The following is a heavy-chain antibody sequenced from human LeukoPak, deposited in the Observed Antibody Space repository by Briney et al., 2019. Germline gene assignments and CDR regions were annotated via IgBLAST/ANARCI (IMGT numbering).Heavy chain of an antibody. J-gene: IGHJ4*02. CDR3: ARSKGSAGSSGYYVY. Sequence: GGSLRLSCAASGFTFSSFGMHWVRQAPGKGPEWVAVVSYDGSKKFYGDSVKGRFTISRDNSKNTVYLQMNSLRAEDTALYYCARSKGSAGSSGYYVYWGQGTLVTVSS. D-gene: IGHD3-22*01. CDR1: GFTFSSFG. V-gene: IGHV3-30*03. CDR2: VSYDGSKK.